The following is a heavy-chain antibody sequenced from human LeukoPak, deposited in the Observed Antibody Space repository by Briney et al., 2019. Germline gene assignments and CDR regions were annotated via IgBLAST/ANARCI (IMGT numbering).Heavy chain of an antibody. CDR2: ISDSASSS. CDR1: GFTFSNFA. D-gene: IGHD3-9*01. CDR3: AKRGVTGYKEGFDY. V-gene: IGHV3-23*01. J-gene: IGHJ4*02. Sequence: GGSLRLSCAASGFTFSNFAINWVRQAPGKGLEWVSGISDSASSSYYADSVKGRFTISRDNSKNTLYLQMNSLRAEDTAVYYCAKRGVTGYKEGFDYWGQGTLVTVSS.